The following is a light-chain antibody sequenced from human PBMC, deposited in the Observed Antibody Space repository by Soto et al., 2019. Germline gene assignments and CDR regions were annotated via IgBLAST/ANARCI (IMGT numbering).Light chain of an antibody. CDR3: SSYTITSTQ. J-gene: IGLJ3*02. CDR1: SSDVGGSNY. Sequence: QSALTQPASVSGSPGQSITISCTGTSSDVGGSNYVSWYQQHPGKAPKLMIFDVSNRPSGVSNRFSGSKSGNTASLTISGLQAGDEADYYCSSYTITSTQFGGGTKLTVL. CDR2: DVS. V-gene: IGLV2-14*03.